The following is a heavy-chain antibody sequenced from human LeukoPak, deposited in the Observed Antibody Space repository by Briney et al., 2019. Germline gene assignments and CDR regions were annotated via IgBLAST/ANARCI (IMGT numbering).Heavy chain of an antibody. CDR2: IYSGGDT. J-gene: IGHJ5*02. Sequence: PGGSLRLSCAVSGFSISYNYMSWVRQAPGQGLEWVSVIYSGGDTYYAGSVKGRFTISKDNSDNRLYLQMNSLRVDDTAVYYCAKDRSSSGGWFDPWGQGTLVTVSS. CDR1: GFSISYNY. CDR3: AKDRSSSGGWFDP. D-gene: IGHD6-6*01. V-gene: IGHV3-53*01.